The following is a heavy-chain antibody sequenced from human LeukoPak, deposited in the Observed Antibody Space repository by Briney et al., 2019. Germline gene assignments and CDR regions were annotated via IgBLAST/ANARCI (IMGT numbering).Heavy chain of an antibody. CDR3: ARDGYGGNSGLIRYYMDV. D-gene: IGHD4-23*01. CDR2: INPSGGST. V-gene: IGHV1-46*01. J-gene: IGHJ6*03. CDR1: GYTFTGYY. Sequence: GASVKVSCKASGYTFTGYYMHWVRQAPGQGLEWTGIINPSGGSTSYAQKFQGRVTMTRDTSTSTVYMELSSLRSEDTAVYYCARDGYGGNSGLIRYYMDVWGKGTTVTVSS.